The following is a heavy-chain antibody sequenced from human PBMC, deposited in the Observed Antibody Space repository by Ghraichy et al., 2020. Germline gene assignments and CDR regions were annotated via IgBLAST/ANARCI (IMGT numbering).Heavy chain of an antibody. CDR2: ISASGGST. D-gene: IGHD6-19*01. Sequence: GESLRLSCAASGFTFSSYAMSWVRQAPGKGLEWVSGISASGGSTYSADSVKGRFTISRANSKNTLSLQMNSLRAEDTAVYYCARRSDWLGWGGMDVWGHGTTVTVSS. CDR3: ARRSDWLGWGGMDV. V-gene: IGHV3-23*01. CDR1: GFTFSSYA. J-gene: IGHJ6*02.